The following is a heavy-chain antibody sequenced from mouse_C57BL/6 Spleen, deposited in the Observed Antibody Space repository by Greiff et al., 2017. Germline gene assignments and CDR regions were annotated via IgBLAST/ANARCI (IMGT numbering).Heavy chain of an antibody. Sequence: VQLKQSGPELVKPGASVKIPCKASGYTFTDYNMDWVKQSHGKSLEWIGDINPNNGGTIYNQKFKGKPTLTVDKSSSTASMRLRSLTSEDTAVDYCARRTLRGWARDYWGQGTSVTVSS. CDR3: ARRTLRGWARDY. D-gene: IGHD1-1*01. V-gene: IGHV1-18*01. CDR1: GYTFTDYN. CDR2: INPNNGGT. J-gene: IGHJ4*01.